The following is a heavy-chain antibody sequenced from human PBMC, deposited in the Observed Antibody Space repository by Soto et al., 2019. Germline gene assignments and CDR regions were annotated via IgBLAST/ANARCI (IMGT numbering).Heavy chain of an antibody. D-gene: IGHD5-12*01. Sequence: GSLRLSCAASVFGFSSYWMHWVRQAPGKGLVWVSRTNNDGSATTYADSVRGRFTSFRDNAKNTLLLQMTSLGVEDTAVYYCAREMATISLGAFDIWGEGTMVTVSS. CDR1: VFGFSSYW. CDR3: AREMATISLGAFDI. J-gene: IGHJ3*02. CDR2: TNNDGSAT. V-gene: IGHV3-74*01.